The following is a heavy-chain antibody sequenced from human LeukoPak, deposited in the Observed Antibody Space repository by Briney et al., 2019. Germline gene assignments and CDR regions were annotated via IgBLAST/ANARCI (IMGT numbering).Heavy chain of an antibody. Sequence: PVASVKVSCKASGYTFTNYYIQWVRQAPGQGLEWMGMINPHGGTTSYAQEFQDRVTMTRDTSTSTVYMELSSLRSEDTAVYYCARGGVRESSGWSNHYFDLWGRGTLVTVSS. CDR3: ARGGVRESSGWSNHYFDL. CDR2: INPHGGTT. CDR1: GYTFTNYY. J-gene: IGHJ2*01. D-gene: IGHD6-19*01. V-gene: IGHV1-46*01.